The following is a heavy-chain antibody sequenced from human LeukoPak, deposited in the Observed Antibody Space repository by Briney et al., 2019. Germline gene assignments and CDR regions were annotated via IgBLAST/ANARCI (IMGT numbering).Heavy chain of an antibody. CDR1: GFTFDDYA. D-gene: IGHD6-13*01. J-gene: IGHJ4*02. CDR2: ISWYSGSI. CDR3: AKDRRSGIAAAGTRYYFDS. V-gene: IGHV3-9*01. Sequence: GGSLRLSCAASGFTFDDYAMHWVRQAPGKGLERVSGISWYSGSIGYADSVKGRFTISRDNAKNSLYLQMNSLRDEDTALYYCAKDRRSGIAAAGTRYYFDSWGQGTLVTVSS.